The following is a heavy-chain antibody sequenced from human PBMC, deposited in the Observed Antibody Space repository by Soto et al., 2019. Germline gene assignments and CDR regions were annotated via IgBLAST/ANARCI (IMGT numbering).Heavy chain of an antibody. J-gene: IGHJ4*02. D-gene: IGHD2-2*01. V-gene: IGHV1-58*02. Sequence: QMQLVQSGPEVKKPGTSVKVSCKAFGFTFTSSAMQWVRQARGQRLEWIGWIVVGSGNTNYAQKFQERVTITRDMSTSTAYMELSSLRSEDTAVYYCAAVSPRTSSSYYFDYWGQGTLVTVSS. CDR1: GFTFTSSA. CDR3: AAVSPRTSSSYYFDY. CDR2: IVVGSGNT.